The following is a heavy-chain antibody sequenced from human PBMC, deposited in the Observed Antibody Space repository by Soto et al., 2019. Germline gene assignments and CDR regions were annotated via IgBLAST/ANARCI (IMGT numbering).Heavy chain of an antibody. CDR3: ARDGDCTNGVCYYYGRDV. CDR2: ISTSRRYI. CDR1: GFTFSSYS. J-gene: IGHJ6*01. V-gene: IGHV3-21*01. Sequence: EVQLVESGGGLVKPGGSLRLSCAASGFTFSSYSMNWVRQAPGKGLEWVSSISTSRRYIYYADSVKGRFTISRDNAKNSLYRQINSLRAEDTAVYYCARDGDCTNGVCYYYGRDVWGRGTTVTASS. D-gene: IGHD2-8*01.